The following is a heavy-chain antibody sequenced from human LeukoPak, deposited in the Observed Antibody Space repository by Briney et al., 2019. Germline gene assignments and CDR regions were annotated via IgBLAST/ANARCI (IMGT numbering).Heavy chain of an antibody. CDR2: ISYIGIT. CDR3: ARGVATVPVDS. V-gene: IGHV4-59*01. J-gene: IGHJ4*02. CDR1: GGSISSYY. Sequence: PSETLSLPCTVSGGSISSYYWSWIRQPPGKGLEWIGYISYIGITNYNPSLESRVTISVDTSKNQFSLKLSSVTAADTAVYYCARGVATVPVDSWGQGTLVTVSS. D-gene: IGHD5-12*01.